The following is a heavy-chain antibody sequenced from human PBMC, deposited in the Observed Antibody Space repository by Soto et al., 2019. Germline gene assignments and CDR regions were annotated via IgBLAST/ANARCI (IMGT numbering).Heavy chain of an antibody. CDR1: GFTFSSYS. CDR3: AGGEYSYGSLFHY. Sequence: EVQLVESGGGLVQPGGSLRLSCAASGFTFSSYSMNWVRQAPGKGLEWVSYISSSSGTIYFADSVKGRFTISRDNAKNSLYLQMNSLRDEDTAVYYCAGGEYSYGSLFHYWGQGTLVTVSS. CDR2: ISSSSGTI. J-gene: IGHJ4*02. D-gene: IGHD5-18*01. V-gene: IGHV3-48*02.